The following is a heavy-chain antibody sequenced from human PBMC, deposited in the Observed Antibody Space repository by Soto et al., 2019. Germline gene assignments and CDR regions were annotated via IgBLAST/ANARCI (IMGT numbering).Heavy chain of an antibody. CDR1: GFTFSSYA. D-gene: IGHD2-2*01. J-gene: IGHJ4*02. CDR3: AKGLSCISTSCYLGYFDY. Sequence: EVQLLESGGDLVQPGGSLRLSCAASGFTFSSYAMSWVRQAPGKGLEWVSAISGSGGRTYYADSVKGRFTISRDNSRNTLYVQMNSRRAEDTAVYYCAKGLSCISTSCYLGYFDYWGQGSLVTVSS. V-gene: IGHV3-23*01. CDR2: ISGSGGRT.